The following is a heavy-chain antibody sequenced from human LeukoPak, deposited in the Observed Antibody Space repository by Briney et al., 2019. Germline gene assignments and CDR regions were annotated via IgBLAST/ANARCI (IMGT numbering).Heavy chain of an antibody. D-gene: IGHD3-10*01. CDR3: ARGGYYGSGNDFRFDP. Sequence: SETLSLTCTGSGYSISSYYWSWIRQSPGKGLECIGYIHYTGSTNYNPSLKSRVTISVETYKNQFSLKLKSVTAADTAVYYCARGGYYGSGNDFRFDPWGQGTLVTVSS. J-gene: IGHJ5*02. V-gene: IGHV4-59*01. CDR1: GYSISSYY. CDR2: IHYTGST.